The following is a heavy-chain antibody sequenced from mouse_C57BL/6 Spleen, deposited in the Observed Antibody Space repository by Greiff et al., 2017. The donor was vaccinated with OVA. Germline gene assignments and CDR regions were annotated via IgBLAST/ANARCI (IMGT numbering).Heavy chain of an antibody. Sequence: EVKLMESGGGLVKPGGSLKLSCAASGFTFSDYGMHWVRQAPETGLEWVAYISSGSSTIYYADTVKGRFTISRDNAKNTLFLQMTSLRSEDTAMYYCARDYDEGYWYFDVWGTGTTVTVSS. V-gene: IGHV5-17*01. CDR1: GFTFSDYG. D-gene: IGHD2-4*01. CDR3: ARDYDEGYWYFDV. CDR2: ISSGSSTI. J-gene: IGHJ1*03.